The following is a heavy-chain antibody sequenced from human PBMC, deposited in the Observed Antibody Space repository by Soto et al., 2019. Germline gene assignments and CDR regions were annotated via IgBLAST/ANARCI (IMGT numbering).Heavy chain of an antibody. CDR1: GYTFTSYG. V-gene: IGHV1-18*01. CDR2: ISAYNGNT. CDR3: ARDEAEGYCSGGSCYSGYDGMDV. D-gene: IGHD2-15*01. J-gene: IGHJ6*02. Sequence: QVQLVQSGAEVKKPGASVKVSCKASGYTFTSYGISWVRQAPGQGLEWMGWISAYNGNTNYAQKLQGRVTMTTDTATSTAYMELRSLRSDDTAVYYCARDEAEGYCSGGSCYSGYDGMDVWGQGTTVTVSS.